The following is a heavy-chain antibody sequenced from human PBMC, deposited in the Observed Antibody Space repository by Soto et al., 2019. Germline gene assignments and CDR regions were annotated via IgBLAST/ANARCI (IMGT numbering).Heavy chain of an antibody. J-gene: IGHJ4*02. D-gene: IGHD5-12*01. CDR2: IYNSGNT. V-gene: IGHV4-61*01. CDR3: AREGRVATFDY. CDR1: GGSVSSGSYF. Sequence: QVQLQESGPGLVKPSETLSLTCNVSGGSVSSGSYFWSWIRQPPGKGLEWIGYIYNSGNTKYNPSLKSRGTISADTSKNQFSLKLGSVTAADTAVYYCAREGRVATFDYWGQGSLVTVSS.